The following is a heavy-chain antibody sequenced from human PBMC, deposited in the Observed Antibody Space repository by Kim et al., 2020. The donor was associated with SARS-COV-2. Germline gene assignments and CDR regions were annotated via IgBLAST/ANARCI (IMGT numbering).Heavy chain of an antibody. J-gene: IGHJ4*02. CDR3: AYGRGSYSFDD. CDR1: GASISSNYW. Sequence: SETLSLTCTVSGASISSNYWWNWFRQPPGKGLEWIAEIYHAGFTNYNPSLKSRITISVDKSLNQFSLSLTSPTAADTAFYFCAYGRGSYSFDDWCQGT. V-gene: IGHV4-4*02. CDR2: IYHAGFT. D-gene: IGHD6-19*01.